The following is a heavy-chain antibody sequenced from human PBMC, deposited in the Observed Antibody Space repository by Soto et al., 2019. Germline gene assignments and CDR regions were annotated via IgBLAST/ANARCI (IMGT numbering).Heavy chain of an antibody. Sequence: PGGSLRLSCEASGFTFDNYWMTWVRQAPGKGLEWVATIKEDRSEKYYVDSVKGRFTISRDNGKNSLYLQMNSLRVEGAAVYLCAREKPPEYKNAFTYGLDVWGQGTTVTVSS. CDR1: GFTFDNYW. CDR2: IKEDRSEK. V-gene: IGHV3-7*03. D-gene: IGHD1-1*01. J-gene: IGHJ6*02. CDR3: AREKPPEYKNAFTYGLDV.